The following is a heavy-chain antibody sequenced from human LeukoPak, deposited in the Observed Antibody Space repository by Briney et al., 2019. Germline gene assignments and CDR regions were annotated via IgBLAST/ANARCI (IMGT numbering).Heavy chain of an antibody. CDR1: GFTFSDYY. D-gene: IGHD6-13*01. CDR2: ISSSGSTI. CDR3: ARDPYPYSSSWYASD. J-gene: IGHJ4*02. Sequence: GGSLRLSCAASGFTFSDYYMSWIRQAPGKGLEWVSYISSSGSTIYYADSVKGRFTISRDNAKNSLYLQMNSLRAEDTAVYYCARDPYPYSSSWYASDWGQGTLVTVSS. V-gene: IGHV3-11*01.